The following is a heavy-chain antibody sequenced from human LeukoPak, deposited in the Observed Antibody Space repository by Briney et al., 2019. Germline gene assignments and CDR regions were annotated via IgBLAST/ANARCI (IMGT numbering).Heavy chain of an antibody. CDR1: GFTFSSYG. D-gene: IGHD6-6*01. CDR3: AKLYEQLAYYYYYYMDV. J-gene: IGHJ6*03. V-gene: IGHV3-30*02. CDR2: IRYDGSNK. Sequence: PGGSLRLSCAASGFTFSSYGMHWVRQAPGKGLEWVAFIRYDGSNKYYADSVKGRFTISRDKSKNTLYLQMNSLRAEDTAVYYCAKLYEQLAYYYYYYMDVWGKGTTVTVSS.